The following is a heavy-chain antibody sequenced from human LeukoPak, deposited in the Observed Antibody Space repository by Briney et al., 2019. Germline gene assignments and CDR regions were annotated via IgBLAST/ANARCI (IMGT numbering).Heavy chain of an antibody. CDR1: GFTFSNAW. CDR2: IKSKTDGGTT. J-gene: IGHJ4*01. CDR3: TKSVRQPFDY. V-gene: IGHV3-15*01. Sequence: KTGGSLRLSCAASGFTFSNAWMSWIRQAPGKGLEWVGRIKSKTDGGTTDYAAPVKGRFTISRDDSKNALYLQMNSLKTEDTAVYYCTKSVRQPFDYWGQEPWSPSPQ. D-gene: IGHD6-13*01.